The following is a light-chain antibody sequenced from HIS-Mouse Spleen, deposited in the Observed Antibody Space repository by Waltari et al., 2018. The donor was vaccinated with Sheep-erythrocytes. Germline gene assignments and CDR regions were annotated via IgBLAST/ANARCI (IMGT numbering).Light chain of an antibody. V-gene: IGKV3-20*01. CDR3: QQYGSSPWT. J-gene: IGKJ1*01. CDR1: QSVSSSY. CDR2: GAS. Sequence: EIVLTQSPGTLSLSPGERATLSCRASQSVSSSYLAWYQQKPGHAPRLLIYGASSRATGIPDRFSGSGSGTDFTLTISRLEPEDFAVYYCQQYGSSPWTFGQGTTV.